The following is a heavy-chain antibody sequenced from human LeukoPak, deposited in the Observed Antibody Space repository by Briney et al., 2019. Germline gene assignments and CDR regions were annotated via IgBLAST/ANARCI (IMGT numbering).Heavy chain of an antibody. D-gene: IGHD2-21*02. J-gene: IGHJ4*02. V-gene: IGHV4-34*01. CDR3: ARGALTFDY. CDR2: INHSRST. Sequence: PSETLSLTCAVYGGSFSGYYWSWIRQPPGKGLEWIGEINHSRSTNCNPSLKSRVTISVDTSKNQFSLKLSSVTAADTAVYYCARGALTFDYWGQGTLVTVSS. CDR1: GGSFSGYY.